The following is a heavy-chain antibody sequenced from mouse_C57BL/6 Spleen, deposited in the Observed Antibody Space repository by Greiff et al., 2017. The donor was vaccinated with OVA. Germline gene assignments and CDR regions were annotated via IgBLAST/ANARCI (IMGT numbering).Heavy chain of an antibody. CDR2: FYPGSGSI. J-gene: IGHJ3*01. CDR1: GYTFTEYT. Sequence: VQRVESGAELVKPGASVKLSCKASGYTFTEYTIHWVKQRSGQGLEWIGWFYPGSGSIKYNEKFKDKATLTADKSSSTVYMELSRLTSEDSAVYFCARHEEEAYYYGVFAYWGQGTLVTVSA. CDR3: ARHEEEAYYYGVFAY. D-gene: IGHD1-1*01. V-gene: IGHV1-62-2*01.